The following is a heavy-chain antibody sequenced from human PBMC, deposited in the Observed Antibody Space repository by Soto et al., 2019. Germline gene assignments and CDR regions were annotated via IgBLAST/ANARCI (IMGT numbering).Heavy chain of an antibody. CDR3: ARETKDDYGGNYFDY. D-gene: IGHD4-17*01. Sequence: GGSLRLSCAASGFTISSNYMSWVRQAPGKGLEWVSVIYSGGSTYYADSVKGRFTISRHNSKNTLYLQMNSLRAEDTAVYYCARETKDDYGGNYFDYWGQGTLVTVSS. CDR1: GFTISSNY. CDR2: IYSGGST. J-gene: IGHJ4*02. V-gene: IGHV3-53*04.